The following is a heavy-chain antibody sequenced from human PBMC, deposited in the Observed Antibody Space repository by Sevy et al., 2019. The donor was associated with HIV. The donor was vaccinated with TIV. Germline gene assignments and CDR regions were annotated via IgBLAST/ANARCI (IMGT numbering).Heavy chain of an antibody. D-gene: IGHD2-15*01. Sequence: SETLSLTCTVSGYSISSGYYWGWIRQPPGKGLEWIGNIYHSGSTYYNPSLKSRVTISVDTSKNQFSLKLSSVTAADTAVYYCARDEDLARGTPFDYWGQGTLVTVSS. CDR1: GYSISSGYY. CDR2: IYHSGST. J-gene: IGHJ4*02. CDR3: ARDEDLARGTPFDY. V-gene: IGHV4-38-2*02.